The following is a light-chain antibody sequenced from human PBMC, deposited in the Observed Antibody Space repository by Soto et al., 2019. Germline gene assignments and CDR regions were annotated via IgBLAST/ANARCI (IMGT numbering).Light chain of an antibody. Sequence: EIVLTQSPGTLSLSPGDRATLSYRASQSVSSSYLAWYQQKPGQAPRLLIYGASSRATGIPDRFSGSGSGTDFTLTISRLEPEDFAVYYCHQYDSSPLTFGGGTKVEIK. V-gene: IGKV3-20*01. CDR3: HQYDSSPLT. CDR1: QSVSSSY. CDR2: GAS. J-gene: IGKJ4*01.